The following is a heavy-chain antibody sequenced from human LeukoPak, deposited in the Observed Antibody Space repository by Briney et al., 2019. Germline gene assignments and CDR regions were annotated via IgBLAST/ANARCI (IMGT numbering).Heavy chain of an antibody. CDR2: IYYGGSNYYNPSLKSGST. CDR1: GGSISSYTYY. CDR3: ARALMVPFEGFDP. V-gene: IGHV4-39*07. J-gene: IGHJ5*02. D-gene: IGHD2-8*01. Sequence: SETLSLTCTVSGGSISSYTYYWGWIRQPPGKRLEWIGSIYYGGSNYYNPSLKSGSTYYNPSLESRVTISADTSKNQFSLELTSVTAADTAVYYCARALMVPFEGFDPWGQGTLVTVSS.